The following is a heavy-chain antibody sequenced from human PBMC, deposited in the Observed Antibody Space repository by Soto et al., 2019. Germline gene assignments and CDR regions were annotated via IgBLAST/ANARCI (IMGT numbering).Heavy chain of an antibody. J-gene: IGHJ6*03. CDR3: AHSKHVWHPVFDFAMDV. V-gene: IGHV2-5*01. D-gene: IGHD2-8*01. Sequence: AGPTLVNPTQTLTLTCTFSGFSLSTSGVGVGWIRQPPGRALEWLALIYWNDDKRYSPSLKSRLTITKDTSKNQVVLTMTNMDPVDTAAYYCAHSKHVWHPVFDFAMDVMGEGT. CDR2: IYWNDDK. CDR1: GFSLSTSGVG.